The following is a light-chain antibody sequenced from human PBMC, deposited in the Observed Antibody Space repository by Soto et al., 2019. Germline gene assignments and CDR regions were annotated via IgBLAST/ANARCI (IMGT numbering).Light chain of an antibody. CDR1: QSVNSY. V-gene: IGKV3-11*01. Sequence: TQSPSTLSASVGDRVTITCRASQSVNSYLTWYQHKPGQAPRLLISDASNRATGIPARFSGSGSGTDFTLTISSLEPEDFAIYYCQQRDNWPPTFGPGTTVDI. CDR3: QQRDNWPPT. CDR2: DAS. J-gene: IGKJ3*01.